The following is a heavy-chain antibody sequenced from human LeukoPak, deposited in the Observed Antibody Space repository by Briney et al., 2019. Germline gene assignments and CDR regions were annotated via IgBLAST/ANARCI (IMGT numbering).Heavy chain of an antibody. CDR1: GFTFSNYG. V-gene: IGHV3-30*02. CDR2: IRYDGSNK. D-gene: IGHD2-15*01. CDR3: AKDWRRIVVVGPITRHGNYVDV. Sequence: PGGSLRLSCAASGFTFSNYGMHWVRQAPGKGLEWVAFIRYDGSNKYFADSLKGRFTISRDNSKNTLYLQMNSLRPEDTAVYYCAKDWRRIVVVGPITRHGNYVDVWGKGTTVTISS. J-gene: IGHJ6*03.